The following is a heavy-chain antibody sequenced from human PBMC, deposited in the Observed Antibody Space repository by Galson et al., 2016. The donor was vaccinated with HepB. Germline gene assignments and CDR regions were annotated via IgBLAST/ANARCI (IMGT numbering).Heavy chain of an antibody. CDR1: GGSISSGDYT. Sequence: TLSPTCAVSGGSISSGDYTWSWIRQPPGKGLQWIATFHHSGKTYYSSSLKSRVTISVDRSKNQFSLKLTSVTAADTAVYYCARSVPAPAAMYFDFWGQGSLVTVSS. CDR2: FHHSGKT. J-gene: IGHJ4*02. V-gene: IGHV4-30-2*01. D-gene: IGHD2-2*01. CDR3: ARSVPAPAAMYFDF.